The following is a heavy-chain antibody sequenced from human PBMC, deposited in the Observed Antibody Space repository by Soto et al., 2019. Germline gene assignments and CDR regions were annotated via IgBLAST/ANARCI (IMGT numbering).Heavy chain of an antibody. D-gene: IGHD2-15*01. J-gene: IGHJ4*02. CDR3: TSPQRRSCYCNYY. V-gene: IGHV3-72*01. CDR2: AKNKIGHYMT. Sequence: EVQLVESGGGLVQPGGSLRLSCAASGFMFSDHFMEWVRQAPGKGLEWVGRAKNKIGHYMTEYAASVKGRFTISRDESNNSLFLQMNSLAAYDTAVYYCTSPQRRSCYCNYYWGQGTMVTVSS. CDR1: GFMFSDHF.